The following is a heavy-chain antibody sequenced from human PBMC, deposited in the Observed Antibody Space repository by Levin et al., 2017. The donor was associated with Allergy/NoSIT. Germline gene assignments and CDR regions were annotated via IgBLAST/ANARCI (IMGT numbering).Heavy chain of an antibody. CDR2: ISSSSSYI. CDR3: ARDAGHYGDYRYFQH. D-gene: IGHD4-17*01. V-gene: IGHV3-21*01. CDR1: GFTFSSYS. Sequence: GGSLRLSCAASGFTFSSYSMNWVRQAPGKGLEWVSSISSSSSYIYYADSVKGRFTISRDNAKNSLYLQMNSLRAEDTAVYYCARDAGHYGDYRYFQHWGQGTLVTVSS. J-gene: IGHJ1*01.